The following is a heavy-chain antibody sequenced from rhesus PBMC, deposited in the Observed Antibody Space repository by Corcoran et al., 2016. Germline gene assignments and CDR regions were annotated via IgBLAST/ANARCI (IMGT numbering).Heavy chain of an antibody. CDR1: GFTSGNSD. CDR2: ISSGCRI. V-gene: IGHV3S43*01. CDR3: AKTEREAFDF. Sequence: EVQLVESGGGLVQPGGSLRLSCAAPGFTSGNSDLIWIRQAPGKVLEWVSYISSGCRIYFQDSVNGRFTISMDNAKNTLYLQMSSLRVEDTAVYYCAKTEREAFDFWGQGLRVTVSS. J-gene: IGHJ3*01. D-gene: IGHD1-44*02.